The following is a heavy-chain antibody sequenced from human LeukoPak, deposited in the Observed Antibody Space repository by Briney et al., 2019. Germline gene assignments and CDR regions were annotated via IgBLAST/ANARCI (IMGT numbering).Heavy chain of an antibody. CDR1: GFTFSSYA. CDR2: ISGSGGST. V-gene: IGHV3-23*01. J-gene: IGHJ6*03. D-gene: IGHD3-3*01. Sequence: PGGSLRLSCAASGFTFSSYAMSWVRQAPGKGLEWVSAISGSGGSTYYADSVKGRFTTSRDNSKNTLYLQMNSLRAEDTAVYYCAKGRTWSGYRKGLYYYYYMDVWGKGTTVTVSS. CDR3: AKGRTWSGYRKGLYYYYYMDV.